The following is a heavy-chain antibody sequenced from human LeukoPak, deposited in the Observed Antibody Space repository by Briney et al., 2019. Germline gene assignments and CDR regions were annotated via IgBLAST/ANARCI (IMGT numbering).Heavy chain of an antibody. CDR3: ARVRYQLLAHYYYYYMDV. CDR2: INSDGSST. Sequence: GGSLRLSCAASGFTFSSYWMHWVRQAPGKGLVWVSRINSDGSSTNYADSVKGRFTISRDNAKNSLYLQMNSLRAEDTAVYYCARVRYQLLAHYYYYYMDVWGKGTTVTVSS. J-gene: IGHJ6*03. V-gene: IGHV3-74*01. CDR1: GFTFSSYW. D-gene: IGHD2-2*01.